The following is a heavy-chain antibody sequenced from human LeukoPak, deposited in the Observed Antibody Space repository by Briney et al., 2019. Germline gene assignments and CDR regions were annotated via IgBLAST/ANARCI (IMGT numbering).Heavy chain of an antibody. J-gene: IGHJ5*02. Sequence: SVKVFCKTSGGTFLSHTFRWVRQAPGQGLEWMGKITPVINTANYAQTFQGRVSIYADKSTTTVYMDLSGLRPDDTAVYYCARVNLRGSNYNWFDPWGQGTLVTVAS. D-gene: IGHD1-26*01. CDR3: ARVNLRGSNYNWFDP. V-gene: IGHV1-69*08. CDR2: ITPVINTA. CDR1: GGTFLSHT.